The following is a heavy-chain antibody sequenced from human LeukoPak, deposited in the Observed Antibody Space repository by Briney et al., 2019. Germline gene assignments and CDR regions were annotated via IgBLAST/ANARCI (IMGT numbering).Heavy chain of an antibody. D-gene: IGHD6-13*01. CDR3: ARGAQQLETFDY. J-gene: IGHJ4*02. Sequence: ASVKVSCKASGYTFTSYYMHWVRQAPGQGLEWMGIINPSGGSSSYAQKFQGRVTMTRDMSTSTVYMELSSLRSEDTAVYYCARGAQQLETFDYWGQGTLVTVSS. V-gene: IGHV1-46*01. CDR2: INPSGGSS. CDR1: GYTFTSYY.